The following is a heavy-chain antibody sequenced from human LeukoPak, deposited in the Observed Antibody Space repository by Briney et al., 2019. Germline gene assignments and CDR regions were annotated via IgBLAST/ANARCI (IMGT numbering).Heavy chain of an antibody. J-gene: IGHJ4*02. CDR1: GGSVSSSNDY. CDR2: FSYNVHS. Sequence: SETLSLTRTVSGGSVSSSNDYWCWFRQPPGKEMEWVGFFSYNVHSDYNPSLKSRVTISVDTSKNQFSLRLSSVTAADTAIYYCARVSVAGTGPDYWGQGTQVTVSS. CDR3: ARVSVAGTGPDY. V-gene: IGHV4-61*01. D-gene: IGHD6-13*01.